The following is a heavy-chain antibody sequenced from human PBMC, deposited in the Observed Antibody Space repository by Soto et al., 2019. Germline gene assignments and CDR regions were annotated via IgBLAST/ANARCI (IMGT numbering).Heavy chain of an antibody. CDR1: GLTFSSYA. CDR2: ISGRGGST. Sequence: EVQLLESGGGLVQPGGSLRLSCAASGLTFSSYAMSWVRQAPGKGLEWVSPISGRGGSTYYADSVKGRFTISRDNSKNTLYLQMNSLRAEDTAVYYCAKAPYNWPLPYPGYWGQGTLVTVSS. V-gene: IGHV3-23*01. D-gene: IGHD1-20*01. CDR3: AKAPYNWPLPYPGY. J-gene: IGHJ4*02.